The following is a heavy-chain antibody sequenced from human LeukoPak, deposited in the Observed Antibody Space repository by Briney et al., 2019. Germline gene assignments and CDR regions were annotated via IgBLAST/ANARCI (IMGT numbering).Heavy chain of an antibody. J-gene: IGHJ5*02. CDR2: INHSGST. CDR1: GGSFSGYY. V-gene: IGHV4-34*01. D-gene: IGHD3-3*01. Sequence: PSETLSLTCAVYGGSFSGYYWSWIRQPPGKGLEWIGEINHSGSTNYNPSLKSRVTISVDTSKNQFSLKLSFVAAADTAVYYCARGGRSTIFGVVIIGNNWFDPWGQGTLVTVSS. CDR3: ARGGRSTIFGVVIIGNNWFDP.